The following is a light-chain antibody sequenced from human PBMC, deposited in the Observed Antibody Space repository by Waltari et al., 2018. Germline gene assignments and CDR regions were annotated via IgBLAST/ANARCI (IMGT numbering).Light chain of an antibody. CDR3: QQYSSFST. CDR1: PNAGTW. J-gene: IGKJ2*01. CDR2: MAS. V-gene: IGKV1-5*03. Sequence: DIQMTQLPSTLSASVGDRATTSCRASPNAGTWLAWYQQKPGKAPKLMIYMASSLESGVPSRFSVSGSGTEFTLTISSLQPDDFATYYCQQYSSFSTFGQGTKV.